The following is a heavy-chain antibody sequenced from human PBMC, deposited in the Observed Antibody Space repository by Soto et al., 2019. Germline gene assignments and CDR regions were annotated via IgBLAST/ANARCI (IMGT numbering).Heavy chain of an antibody. Sequence: SETLSLTCSVSGDSITSHFWSWIRQPPGKGLEWIGYVFHTGSPDYQPSLRSRVTMSLDTSKNQFSLQLRSVTAADTAVYFCARVPITRAWLPDSWRQGTQVTVSS. CDR3: ARVPITRAWLPDS. J-gene: IGHJ4*02. V-gene: IGHV4-59*11. CDR1: GDSITSHF. CDR2: VFHTGSP. D-gene: IGHD3-10*01.